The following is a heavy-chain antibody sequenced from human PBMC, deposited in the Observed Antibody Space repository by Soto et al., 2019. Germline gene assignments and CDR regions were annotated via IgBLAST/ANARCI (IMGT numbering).Heavy chain of an antibody. V-gene: IGHV3-23*01. CDR3: AKDQYSGYDYWSEYYFDY. CDR1: GFTFSSYA. D-gene: IGHD5-12*01. J-gene: IGHJ4*02. Sequence: PGGSLRLSCAASGFTFSSYAMSWVRQAPGKGLEWVSAISGSGGSTYYADSVKGRFTISRDNSKNTLYLQMNSLRAEDTAVYYCAKDQYSGYDYWSEYYFDYWGQGTLVTVSS. CDR2: ISGSGGST.